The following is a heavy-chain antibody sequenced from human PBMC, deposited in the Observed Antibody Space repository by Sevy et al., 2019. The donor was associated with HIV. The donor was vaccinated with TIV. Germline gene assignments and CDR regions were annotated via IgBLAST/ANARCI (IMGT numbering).Heavy chain of an antibody. Sequence: GGCLRLSCVGSGISISSHWMNCVRQSPGKGLEWVANINQDGSEIYYVDSVKGRFTISRDNAKNSGYLQMHFLRVEDIDIYNCARAMGVWGQGTAVTVSS. CDR3: ARAMGV. V-gene: IGHV3-7*01. CDR1: GISISSHW. J-gene: IGHJ6*02. CDR2: INQDGSEI.